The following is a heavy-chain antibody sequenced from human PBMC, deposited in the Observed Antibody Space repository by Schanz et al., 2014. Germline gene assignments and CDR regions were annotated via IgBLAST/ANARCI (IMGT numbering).Heavy chain of an antibody. D-gene: IGHD3-10*01. CDR1: GFTFSSYW. Sequence: EVQLVESGGGLVKPGGSLRLSCAASGFTFSSYWMHWVRQVPGKGLVWVSRIKSDGSSTSYADSVKGRFTISRDNAKNTLYLQMNSLRAEDTAVYYCARPALWFGDNCFDPWGQGTLXTVSS. J-gene: IGHJ5*02. V-gene: IGHV3-74*02. CDR3: ARPALWFGDNCFDP. CDR2: IKSDGSST.